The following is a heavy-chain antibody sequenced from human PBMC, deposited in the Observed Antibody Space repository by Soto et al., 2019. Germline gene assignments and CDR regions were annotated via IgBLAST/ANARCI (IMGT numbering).Heavy chain of an antibody. CDR1: GFTFSSYA. CDR3: ARSQQTTVTSPLADP. Sequence: QVQLVESGGGVVQPGRSLRLSCAASGFTFSSYALHWVRQAPGKGLEWVTVISYDGNNKYYADSVEGRSTISRDNSKNTLYLQMNSLRTEDTGVYYCARSQQTTVTSPLADPWGQGTLVTVSS. J-gene: IGHJ5*02. V-gene: IGHV3-30-3*01. CDR2: ISYDGNNK. D-gene: IGHD4-17*01.